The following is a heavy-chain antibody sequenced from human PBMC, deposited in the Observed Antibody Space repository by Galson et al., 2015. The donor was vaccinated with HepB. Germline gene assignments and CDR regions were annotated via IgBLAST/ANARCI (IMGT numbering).Heavy chain of an antibody. J-gene: IGHJ4*02. D-gene: IGHD2-2*01. CDR1: GFTFSTYG. CDR2: ISYDGRNK. CDR3: ANCLGVDSLHCSSTRWDDH. V-gene: IGHV3-30*18. Sequence: SLRLSCAASGFTFSTYGMHWVRLAPGKGLEWVAAISYDGRNKYYADSVKGRFTISRDNSENTLYMQMNSLRAEDTAVYYCANCLGVDSLHCSSTRWDDHWGQGTLVTVSS.